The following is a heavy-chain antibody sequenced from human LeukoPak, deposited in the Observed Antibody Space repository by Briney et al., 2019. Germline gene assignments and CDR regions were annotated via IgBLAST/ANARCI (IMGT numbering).Heavy chain of an antibody. CDR2: IYYSGST. Sequence: SETLSLTCTVSSGSISSSSYYWGWIRQPPGKGLEWIGSIYYSGSTYYNPSLKSRVTISVDTSKNQFSLKLSSVTAADTAVYYCARHASGSYSHDAFDIWGQGTMVTVSS. V-gene: IGHV4-39*01. D-gene: IGHD1-26*01. CDR1: SGSISSSSYY. J-gene: IGHJ3*02. CDR3: ARHASGSYSHDAFDI.